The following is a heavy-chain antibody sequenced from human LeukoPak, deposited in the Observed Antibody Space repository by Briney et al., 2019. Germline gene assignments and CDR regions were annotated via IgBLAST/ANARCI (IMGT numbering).Heavy chain of an antibody. V-gene: IGHV3-21*04. CDR1: GFTFSSYS. J-gene: IGHJ4*02. CDR3: AKDSSGSSRPVALYFDY. D-gene: IGHD6-19*01. CDR2: ISSSSSYI. Sequence: MAGGSLRLSCAASGFTFSSYSMNWVRQAPGKGLEWVSSISSSSSYIYYADSVKGRFTISRDNSKNSLYLQMNSLRTEDTALYYCAKDSSGSSRPVALYFDYWGQGTLVTVSS.